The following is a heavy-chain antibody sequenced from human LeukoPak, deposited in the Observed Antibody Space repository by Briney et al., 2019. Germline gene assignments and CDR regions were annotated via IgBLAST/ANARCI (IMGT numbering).Heavy chain of an antibody. Sequence: AASVKVSCKASGYTFANYGISWVRQAPGQGLEWMGWISAKNGNTKYAQKLQGRVIMTTDTSTSTAYMELRSLRSDDTAVYYCATTYCSDGSCYWFSLDYWGQGTLVTVSS. D-gene: IGHD2-15*01. CDR3: ATTYCSDGSCYWFSLDY. V-gene: IGHV1-18*01. CDR2: ISAKNGNT. CDR1: GYTFANYG. J-gene: IGHJ4*02.